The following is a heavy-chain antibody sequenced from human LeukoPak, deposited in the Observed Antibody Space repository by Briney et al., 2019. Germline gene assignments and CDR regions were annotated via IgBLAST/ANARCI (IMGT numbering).Heavy chain of an antibody. CDR3: ARESGSMRWFDP. J-gene: IGHJ5*02. CDR1: GGSISSYY. V-gene: IGHV4-4*07. D-gene: IGHD6-25*01. Sequence: SETLSLTCTVSGGSISSYYWSWIRQPAGKGLEWIGRTSTSGNSNYIPSLVSRVTMSVDTSKNQFSLNLSSVTAADTAVYYCARESGSMRWFDPWGQGTLVTVSS. CDR2: TSTSGNS.